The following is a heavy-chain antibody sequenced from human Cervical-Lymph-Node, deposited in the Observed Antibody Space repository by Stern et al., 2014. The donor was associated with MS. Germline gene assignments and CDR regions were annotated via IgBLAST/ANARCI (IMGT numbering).Heavy chain of an antibody. CDR1: GGTLSNYI. CDR3: ARATSDYIWGTYRFLDS. D-gene: IGHD3-16*02. V-gene: IGHV1-69*12. J-gene: IGHJ4*02. CDR2: IIPMFGIA. Sequence: QVQLVQSGAEVKKPGSSVKVSCKASGGTLSNYIIGWVRQAPGQGLEWMGGIIPMFGIANYAEKFQDRVTITADESTSTAYMDLSSLRSEDTAVYYCARATSDYIWGTYRFLDSWGQGTLVIVSS.